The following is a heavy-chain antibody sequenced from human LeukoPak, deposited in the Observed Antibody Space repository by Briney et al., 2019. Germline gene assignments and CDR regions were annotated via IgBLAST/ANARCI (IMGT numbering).Heavy chain of an antibody. D-gene: IGHD6-19*01. Sequence: GASVKVSCEASGGTFSSYAITWVRQAPGQGLEWMGGIIPIFGTANYAQKFQGRVTITADESTSTAYMELSSLRSEDTAVYYCATPQQWLAYYFDYWGQGTLVTVSS. J-gene: IGHJ4*02. CDR1: GGTFSSYA. CDR2: IIPIFGTA. V-gene: IGHV1-69*13. CDR3: ATPQQWLAYYFDY.